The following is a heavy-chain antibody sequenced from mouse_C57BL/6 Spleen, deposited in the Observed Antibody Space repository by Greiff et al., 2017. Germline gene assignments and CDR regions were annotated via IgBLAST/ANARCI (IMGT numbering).Heavy chain of an antibody. Sequence: QVQLQQSGAELMKPGASVTLSCTATGFTFTGYWIEWVKQRPGHGLEWIGEILPGSGSTNYNEKFKGKATFTADTSSNTPYMQHSSLATEDYAIYYCARVSYYGSSDFDYWGQGTTLTVSA. J-gene: IGHJ2*01. CDR2: ILPGSGST. D-gene: IGHD1-1*01. V-gene: IGHV1-9*01. CDR1: GFTFTGYW. CDR3: ARVSYYGSSDFDY.